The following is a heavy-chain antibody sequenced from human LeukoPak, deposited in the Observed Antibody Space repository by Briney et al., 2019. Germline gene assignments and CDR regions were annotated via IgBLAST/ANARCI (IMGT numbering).Heavy chain of an antibody. CDR1: GVSFSGYY. V-gene: IGHV4-34*01. D-gene: IGHD3-3*01. CDR2: INHSGST. Sequence: SETLSLTCAVYGVSFSGYYWSWIRQPPGKGLEWIGEINHSGSTNYNPSLKSRVTISVDTSKNQFSLKLSSVTAADTAVYYCARGVLRFLEWLSKPNWFDPWGQGTLVTVSS. CDR3: ARGVLRFLEWLSKPNWFDP. J-gene: IGHJ5*02.